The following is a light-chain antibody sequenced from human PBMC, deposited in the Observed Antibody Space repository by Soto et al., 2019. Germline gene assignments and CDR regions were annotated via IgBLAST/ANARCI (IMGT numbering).Light chain of an antibody. CDR3: SSYTSRSTLFV. V-gene: IGLV2-14*01. CDR2: EVF. CDR1: SSDIGGYHY. Sequence: QSALTQPASVSGSPGQSITISCTGTSSDIGGYHYVSWYQHHPGKAPKLIISEVFNRPSGVSNRFSGSKSGNTASLTISGLQAEDEADYYCSSYTSRSTLFVFGTGTQLTVL. J-gene: IGLJ1*01.